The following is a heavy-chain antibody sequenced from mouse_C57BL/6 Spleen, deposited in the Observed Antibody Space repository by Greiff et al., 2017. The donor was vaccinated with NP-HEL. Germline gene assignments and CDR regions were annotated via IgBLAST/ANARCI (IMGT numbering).Heavy chain of an antibody. D-gene: IGHD2-1*01. CDR2: IHPNSGST. Sequence: QVQLQQSGAELVKPGASVKLSCKASGYTFTSYWMHWVKQRPGQGLEWIGMIHPNSGSTNYNEKFKSKATLTVDKSSSTAYMQLSSLTSEDSAVYYCARYYYGNYYAMDYWGQGTSVTVSS. V-gene: IGHV1-64*01. J-gene: IGHJ4*01. CDR3: ARYYYGNYYAMDY. CDR1: GYTFTSYW.